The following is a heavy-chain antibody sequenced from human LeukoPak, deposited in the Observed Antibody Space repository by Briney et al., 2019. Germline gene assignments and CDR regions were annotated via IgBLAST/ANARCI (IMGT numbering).Heavy chain of an antibody. CDR2: INPNSGGT. J-gene: IGHJ4*02. CDR3: ARGTYYYDSSGYYVPFDY. D-gene: IGHD3-22*01. CDR1: GYTFTGYY. Sequence: ASVKVSCKASGYTFTGYYMHWVRQAPGQGLEWMGWINPNSGGTNYAQKFQGRVTMTRDTSISTAYMELSRLRSDDTAVYHCARGTYYYDSSGYYVPFDYWGQGTLVTVSS. V-gene: IGHV1-2*02.